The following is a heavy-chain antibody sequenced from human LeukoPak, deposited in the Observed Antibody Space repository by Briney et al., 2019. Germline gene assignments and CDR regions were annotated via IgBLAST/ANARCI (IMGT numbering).Heavy chain of an antibody. Sequence: PSETLSLTCTVSGGSISSYYWSWIRQPPGKGLEWIGYIYYSGSTNYNPSLKSRVTISVDTSKNQFSLKLSSVTAADTAIYYCAKFPAKEVAGTGNWFDPWGQGTLVTVSS. V-gene: IGHV4-59*01. D-gene: IGHD6-19*01. J-gene: IGHJ5*02. CDR2: IYYSGST. CDR3: AKFPAKEVAGTGNWFDP. CDR1: GGSISSYY.